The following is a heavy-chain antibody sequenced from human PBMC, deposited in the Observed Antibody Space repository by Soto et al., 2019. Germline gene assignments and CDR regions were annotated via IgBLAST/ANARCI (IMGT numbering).Heavy chain of an antibody. CDR2: ISSSGSTI. CDR3: ARDPSTAVAGIDAFDI. D-gene: IGHD6-19*01. Sequence: GGSLRLSCAASGFTFSDYYMSWIRQAPGKGLEWVSYISSSGSTIYYADSVKGRFTISRDNAKNSLYLQMNSLRAEDTAVYYCARDPSTAVAGIDAFDIWGQGTMVTVSS. J-gene: IGHJ3*02. V-gene: IGHV3-11*01. CDR1: GFTFSDYY.